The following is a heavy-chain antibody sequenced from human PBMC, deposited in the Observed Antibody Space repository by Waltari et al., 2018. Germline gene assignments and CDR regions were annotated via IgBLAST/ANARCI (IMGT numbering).Heavy chain of an antibody. CDR2: IYYSGST. V-gene: IGHV4-59*01. Sequence: QVQLQESGPGLVKPSETLSLTCTVSGGSISSYYWSWIRQPPGKGLAWIGYIYYSGSTTYNPSRKSRVTISVDTSKNQFSLKLSAVTAADTAVYYCARQYSSGWYRGREGRFDPWGQGTLVTVSS. J-gene: IGHJ5*02. CDR1: GGSISSYY. CDR3: ARQYSSGWYRGREGRFDP. D-gene: IGHD6-19*01.